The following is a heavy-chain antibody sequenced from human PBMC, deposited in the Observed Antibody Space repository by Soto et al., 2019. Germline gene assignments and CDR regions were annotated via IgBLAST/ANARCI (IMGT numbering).Heavy chain of an antibody. CDR2: INHSGST. CDR3: ARDKITGLFDY. J-gene: IGHJ4*02. V-gene: IGHV4-34*01. D-gene: IGHD2-8*02. Sequence: QVQRQQWGAGLLKPSETLSLTWAVYGGFFSGYSWTWIRQPPGTGLEWIGEINHSGSTNYNPSLKSRVTISVDTSKNQFSLKLTSVTAADTAVYYCARDKITGLFDYWGQGTLVTVSS. CDR1: GGFFSGYS.